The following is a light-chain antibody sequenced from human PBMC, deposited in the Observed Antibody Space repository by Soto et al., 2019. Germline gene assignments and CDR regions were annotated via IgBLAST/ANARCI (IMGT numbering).Light chain of an antibody. CDR1: SSDVGGYNY. CDR2: DVT. V-gene: IGLV2-11*01. J-gene: IGLJ1*01. CDR3: CSYAGRYIYA. Sequence: SVLTQPRAVSGSPGQSVTISCTGTSSDVGGYNYVSWYQQHPDKAPKVMIYDVTKRPSGVPDRFSGSKAGNTASLTISGLQAEDEADYYCCSYAGRYIYAFGTGTKVPVL.